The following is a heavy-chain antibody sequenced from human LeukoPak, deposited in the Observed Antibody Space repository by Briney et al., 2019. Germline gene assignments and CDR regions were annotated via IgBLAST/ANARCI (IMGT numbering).Heavy chain of an antibody. D-gene: IGHD3-16*01. CDR1: VWKFTEHY. J-gene: IGHJ4*02. CDR2: INPDSGFT. V-gene: IGHV1-2*02. CDR3: SPTADAYTSWWKV. Sequence: GASVNVSCQASVWKFTEHYMHWLRQAPGPGLEFMGLINPDSGFTNYAQKLKGRVTMTRDRSISTAYVEARSLTSDGRADYYLSPTADAYTSWWKVWGQGTLVTVSS.